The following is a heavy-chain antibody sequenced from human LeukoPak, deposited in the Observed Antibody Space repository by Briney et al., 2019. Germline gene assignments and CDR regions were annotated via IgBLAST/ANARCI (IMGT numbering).Heavy chain of an antibody. CDR1: GGSFSGYY. Sequence: PSGTLSLTCAVYGGSFSGYYWSWIRQPPGKGLEWIGEINHSGSTNYNPSLKSRVTISVDTSKNQFSLKLSSVTAADTAVYYCARVVGSWGQGTLVTVSS. D-gene: IGHD1-26*01. CDR2: INHSGST. V-gene: IGHV4-34*01. CDR3: ARVVGS. J-gene: IGHJ4*02.